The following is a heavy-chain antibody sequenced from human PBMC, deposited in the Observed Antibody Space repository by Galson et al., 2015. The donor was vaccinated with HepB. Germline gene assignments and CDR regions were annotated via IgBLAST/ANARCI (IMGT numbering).Heavy chain of an antibody. D-gene: IGHD2-21*01. J-gene: IGHJ4*02. CDR1: GFTFSSYA. Sequence: SLRLSCAASGFTFSSYAMSWVRQAPGKGLEWVSAISGSGGSTYYADSVKGRFTISRDNSKNTLYLQMNSLRAEDTAVYYCAKNAGHRNCGGDCYPSTWGQGTLVTVSS. CDR3: AKNAGHRNCGGDCYPST. V-gene: IGHV3-23*01. CDR2: ISGSGGST.